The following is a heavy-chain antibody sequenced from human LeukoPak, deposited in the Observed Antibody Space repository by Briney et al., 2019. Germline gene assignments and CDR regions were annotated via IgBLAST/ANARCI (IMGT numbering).Heavy chain of an antibody. J-gene: IGHJ4*02. D-gene: IGHD4-17*01. Sequence: PGGSLRLSCAASGFTFSSYAMHWVRQAPGKGLEWVAVISYDGSNKYYADSVKGRFTISRDNSKNTLYLQMNSLRAEDTAVYYCARGTTVTTTSDFDYWGQGTLVTVSS. CDR2: ISYDGSNK. CDR1: GFTFSSYA. CDR3: ARGTTVTTTSDFDY. V-gene: IGHV3-30-3*01.